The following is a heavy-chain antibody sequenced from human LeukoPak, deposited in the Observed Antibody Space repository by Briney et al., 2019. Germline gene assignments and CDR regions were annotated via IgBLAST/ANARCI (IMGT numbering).Heavy chain of an antibody. J-gene: IGHJ4*02. V-gene: IGHV4-34*01. CDR3: ARAPWGAAARD. Sequence: PSETLSLTCAVYGGSFSGYYWSWIRQPPGKGLEWIGEINHSGSTNYNPSLKSRVTISVDTSKNQFSLKLSSVTAADTAVYYCARAPWGAAARDWGQGTLVTVSS. CDR1: GGSFSGYY. CDR2: INHSGST. D-gene: IGHD6-13*01.